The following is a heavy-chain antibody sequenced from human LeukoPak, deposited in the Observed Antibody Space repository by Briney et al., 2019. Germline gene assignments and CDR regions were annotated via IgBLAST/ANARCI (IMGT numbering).Heavy chain of an antibody. Sequence: GGSLRLSCAASGFTFSSYGMHWVRQAPGKGLEWVAFIRYDGSNKYYADSVKGRFTISRDNSKNTLYLQMNSLRAEDTAVYYCAKDSLWFGELWSWFDPWGQGTLVTVSS. J-gene: IGHJ5*02. CDR3: AKDSLWFGELWSWFDP. CDR1: GFTFSSYG. V-gene: IGHV3-30*02. D-gene: IGHD3-10*01. CDR2: IRYDGSNK.